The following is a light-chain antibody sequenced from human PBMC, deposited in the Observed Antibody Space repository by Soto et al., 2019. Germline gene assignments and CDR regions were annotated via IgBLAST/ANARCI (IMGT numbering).Light chain of an antibody. V-gene: IGKV1-12*01. CDR2: AAS. J-gene: IGKJ4*01. CDR3: QQANSFPLT. Sequence: DLQMTQSPSSVSASVGVRVTITCRASQDIASWLAWYQQKPGKAPKLLIYAASSLQRGVPSRFSGSGSGTDFTLTISSLQPEDFATYCCQQANSFPLTFGGGTKVEIK. CDR1: QDIASW.